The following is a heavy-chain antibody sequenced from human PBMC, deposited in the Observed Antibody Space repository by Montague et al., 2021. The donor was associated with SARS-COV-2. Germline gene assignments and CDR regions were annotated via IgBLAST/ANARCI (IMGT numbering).Heavy chain of an antibody. CDR1: GFTFNDYA. J-gene: IGHJ6*03. CDR2: ISWNSDTI. CDR3: AKGSGYFLNYYYMDV. Sequence: SLRLSCATSGFTFNDYATHWVRQAPGKGLEWVPGISWNSDTINYADSVKGRFTISRDNAENSLYLQMNSLRAEDTAFYYCAKGSGYFLNYYYMDVWGKGTTVTVSS. D-gene: IGHD6-25*01. V-gene: IGHV3-9*01.